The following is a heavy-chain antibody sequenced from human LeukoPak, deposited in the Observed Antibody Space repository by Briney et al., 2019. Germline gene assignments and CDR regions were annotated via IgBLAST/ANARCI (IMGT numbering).Heavy chain of an antibody. Sequence: SETLSLTCAVYGGSFSSYYWSWIRQPAGKGLEWIGRIYTSGSTNYNPSLKSRVTMSVDTSKNQFSLKLSSVTAADTAVYYCAREAITMVRGVNWFDPWGQGTLVTVSS. J-gene: IGHJ5*02. V-gene: IGHV4-4*07. D-gene: IGHD3-10*01. CDR2: IYTSGST. CDR3: AREAITMVRGVNWFDP. CDR1: GGSFSSYY.